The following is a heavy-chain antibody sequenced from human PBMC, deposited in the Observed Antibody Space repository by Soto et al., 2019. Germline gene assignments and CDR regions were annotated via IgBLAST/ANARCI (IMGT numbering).Heavy chain of an antibody. CDR1: GGSIGSGAYS. V-gene: IGHV4-30-2*01. CDR2: IYQSGIT. Sequence: QLQLQESGSGLVKPSQTLSLTCAVSGGSIGSGAYSWNWIRQPPGKGLEWIGYIYQSGITHYNPTLKSRVTIPVDTSKNQFSLKLSSVTAADTAVYYCVREGDGDATFDSWGQGTLVTVSS. J-gene: IGHJ4*02. CDR3: VREGDGDATFDS. D-gene: IGHD4-17*01.